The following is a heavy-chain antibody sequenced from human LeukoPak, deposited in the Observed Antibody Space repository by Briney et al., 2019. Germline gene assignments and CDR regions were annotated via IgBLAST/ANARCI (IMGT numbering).Heavy chain of an antibody. D-gene: IGHD1-26*01. CDR3: AKVVGAPNHFDY. CDR2: ISYDGSNK. J-gene: IGHJ4*02. V-gene: IGHV3-30*18. Sequence: GGSLRLSCAASGCTFSSYGMHWVRQAPGKGLEWVAVISYDGSNKYYADSVKGRFTISRDNSKNTLYLQMNSLRAEDTAVYYCAKVVGAPNHFDYWGQGTLVTVSS. CDR1: GCTFSSYG.